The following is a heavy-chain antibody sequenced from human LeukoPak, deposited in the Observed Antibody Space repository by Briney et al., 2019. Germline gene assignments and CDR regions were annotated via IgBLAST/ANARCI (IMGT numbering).Heavy chain of an antibody. V-gene: IGHV4-38-2*02. CDR1: GYSISSGYY. D-gene: IGHD3-22*01. J-gene: IGHJ4*02. CDR3: VRSITMILVVDY. Sequence: SETLSLTCTVSGYSISSGYYWGWIRQPPGQGLEWIGSIYHSGTTFYNPSLQSRLIISVDTSKNQFSLHLSSLTAADTAVYFCVRSITMILVVDYWGQGSQVTVSS. CDR2: IYHSGTT.